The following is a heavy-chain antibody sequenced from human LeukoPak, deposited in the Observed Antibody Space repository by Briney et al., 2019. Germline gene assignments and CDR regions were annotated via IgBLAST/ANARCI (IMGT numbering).Heavy chain of an antibody. V-gene: IGHV4-39*07. CDR3: ARVEEGYGSGRRENYYYYYMDV. CDR1: GGSISLSYYY. Sequence: PSETLSLTCSVSGGSISLSYYYWGWIRQPPGKALEWIGSVYYSGTTSYNPSLKSRVTISVDTSKNQFSLKLSSVTAADTAVYYCARVEEGYGSGRRENYYYYYMDVWGKGTTVTISS. D-gene: IGHD3-10*01. J-gene: IGHJ6*03. CDR2: VYYSGTT.